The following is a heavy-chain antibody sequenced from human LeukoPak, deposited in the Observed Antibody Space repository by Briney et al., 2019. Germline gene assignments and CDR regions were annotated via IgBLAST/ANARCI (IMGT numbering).Heavy chain of an antibody. CDR1: GFTFSSYW. J-gene: IGHJ4*02. V-gene: IGHV3-7*01. CDR2: IKQDGSEK. CDR3: ARDEEIEYSYGSYYFDY. D-gene: IGHD5-18*01. Sequence: GGSLRLSCAASGFTFSSYWMSWVRQAPGKGLEWVANIKQDGSEKYYVDSVKGRFTISRDNAKNSLYLQMNSLRAEDTAVYYCARDEEIEYSYGSYYFDYWGQGTLVTVSS.